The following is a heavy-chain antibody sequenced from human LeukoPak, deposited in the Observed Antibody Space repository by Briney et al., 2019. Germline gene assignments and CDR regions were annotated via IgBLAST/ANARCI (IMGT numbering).Heavy chain of an antibody. CDR1: GGSISSGGYY. J-gene: IGHJ4*02. Sequence: PSETLSLTCTVSGGSISSGGYYWSWIRQHPGKGLEWIGYVYYSGSTYYNPSLKSRVTISVDTSKNQFSLKLSSVTAADTAVYHCARGGEIWLHFDYWGQGTLVTVSS. CDR2: VYYSGST. D-gene: IGHD5-18*01. V-gene: IGHV4-31*03. CDR3: ARGGEIWLHFDY.